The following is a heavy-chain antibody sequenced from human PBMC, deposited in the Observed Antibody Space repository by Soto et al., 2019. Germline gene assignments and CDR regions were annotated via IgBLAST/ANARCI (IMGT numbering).Heavy chain of an antibody. CDR3: ARDNIVVVPAAMGGDYYGMDV. J-gene: IGHJ6*02. CDR1: GFTFSDYY. D-gene: IGHD2-2*01. Sequence: PGGSLRLSCASSGFTFSDYYMSWIRQAPGKGLEWVSYISSSSSYTNYADSVKGRFTISRDNAKSSLYLQMNSLRAEDTAVYYCARDNIVVVPAAMGGDYYGMDVWGQGTTVTVSS. CDR2: ISSSSSYT. V-gene: IGHV3-11*06.